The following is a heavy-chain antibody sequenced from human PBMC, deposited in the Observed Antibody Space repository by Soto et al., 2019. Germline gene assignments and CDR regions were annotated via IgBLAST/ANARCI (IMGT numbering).Heavy chain of an antibody. CDR1: GGSISSGGYY. D-gene: IGHD3-16*01. CDR2: IYYSGST. Sequence: QVQLQESGPGLVKPSQTLSLTCTVSGGSISSGGYYWSWIRQHPGKGLEWIGYIYYSGSTYYNPSLXXRINLTIDHSENHFLLELRSVTDPDTVVYFCARAWGGYFDYWGQGTLVTVSS. CDR3: ARAWGGYFDY. V-gene: IGHV4-31*03. J-gene: IGHJ4*02.